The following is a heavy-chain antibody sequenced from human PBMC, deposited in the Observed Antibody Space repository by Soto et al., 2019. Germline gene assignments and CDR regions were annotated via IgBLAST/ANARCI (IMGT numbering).Heavy chain of an antibody. CDR3: AKVEGTTSQGYYYYYGMDV. D-gene: IGHD1-7*01. V-gene: IGHV3-23*01. J-gene: IGHJ6*02. CDR1: GFTFSSYA. Sequence: GGSLRLSCAASGFTFSSYAMSWVRQAPGKGLEWVSAISGSGGSTYYADSVKGRFTISRDNSKNTLYLQMNSLRAEDTAVYYCAKVEGTTSQGYYYYYGMDVWGQGTTVTVSS. CDR2: ISGSGGST.